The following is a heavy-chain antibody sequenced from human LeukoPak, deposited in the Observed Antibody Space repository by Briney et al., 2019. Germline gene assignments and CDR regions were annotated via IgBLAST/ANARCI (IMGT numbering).Heavy chain of an antibody. Sequence: GGLRRFCAAASGTFSSYDMRCGRQAPAEKRLGGAAITSRGGRTYYEVAVKGRCTISRDNSKNTPYLQMNSMRAEDTATYYCAKESPVEAPRISWFDSWGQGPLVPVSS. D-gene: IGHD6-6*01. J-gene: IGHJ5*01. V-gene: IGHV3-23*01. CDR1: SGTFSSYD. CDR3: AKESPVEAPRISWFDS. CDR2: ITSRGGRT.